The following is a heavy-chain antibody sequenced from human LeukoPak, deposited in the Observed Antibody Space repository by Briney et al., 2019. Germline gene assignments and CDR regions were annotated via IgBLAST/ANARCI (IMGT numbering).Heavy chain of an antibody. CDR2: ISWNSGSI. Sequence: GTSLRISCESSGCTFGGDAMYLVRQAPGKGLEWVSGISWNSGSIGYADSVKDRFTISRDNAKNSLYLQMNSLRAEDTALYYCAKDTRSRGGYYYYYMDVWGKGTTVTVSS. CDR1: GCTFGGDA. CDR3: AKDTRSRGGYYYYYMDV. V-gene: IGHV3-9*01. J-gene: IGHJ6*03. D-gene: IGHD3-10*01.